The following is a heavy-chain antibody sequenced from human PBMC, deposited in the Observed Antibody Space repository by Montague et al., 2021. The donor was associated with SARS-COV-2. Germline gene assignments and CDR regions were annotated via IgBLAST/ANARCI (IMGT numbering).Heavy chain of an antibody. J-gene: IGHJ6*02. D-gene: IGHD2/OR15-2a*01. CDR3: ARVLGGYYGMDV. CDR2: ISYDGSNK. V-gene: IGHV3-30-3*01. CDR1: GFTFSSYA. Sequence: SLSLSCSAPGFTFSSYAMHWVRQAPGKGLEWVAVISYDGSNKYYADSVKGRFTIPRDNSKNTLYLQMNSLGAEDTAVYYCARVLGGYYGMDVWGQGTTVTVSS.